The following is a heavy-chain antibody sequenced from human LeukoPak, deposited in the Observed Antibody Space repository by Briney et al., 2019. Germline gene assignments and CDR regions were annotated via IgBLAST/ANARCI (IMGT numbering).Heavy chain of an antibody. J-gene: IGHJ6*03. Sequence: PGGSLRLSCEGSGFSLSAYNMNWVRQAPGKGLESVSYISSSSATIFYADSVKGRFTISRDNAKNSLYLQMNSLRPEDTAVYFCARDRHVPGLYYYYMDVGGKGTTVTVS. V-gene: IGHV3-48*01. CDR3: ARDRHVPGLYYYYMDV. D-gene: IGHD6-6*01. CDR1: GFSLSAYN. CDR2: ISSSSATI.